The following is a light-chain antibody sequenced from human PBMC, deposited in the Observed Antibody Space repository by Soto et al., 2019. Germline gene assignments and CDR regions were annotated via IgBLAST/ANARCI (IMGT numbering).Light chain of an antibody. Sequence: QAVVAQPASVSGSPGQSITISCTGTSSDVGGYNYVSWYQQHPGKAPKLMIYEVSRRPSGISNRFSGSKSGNTASLTISGLQAEDEADYYCISYSSTSTLYVFGTGTKLTVL. CDR3: ISYSSTSTLYV. V-gene: IGLV2-14*01. J-gene: IGLJ1*01. CDR2: EVS. CDR1: SSDVGGYNY.